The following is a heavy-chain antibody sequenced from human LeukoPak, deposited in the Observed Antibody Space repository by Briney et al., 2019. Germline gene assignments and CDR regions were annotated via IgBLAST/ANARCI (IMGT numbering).Heavy chain of an antibody. CDR1: GYTFTGYH. J-gene: IGHJ3*02. CDR3: ARETVGATDAFDI. CDR2: INPNSGDT. V-gene: IGHV1-2*06. Sequence: EASVEVSCKTSGYTFTGYHMHWVRQAPGQGLEWMGRINPNSGDTNYAQKFQGRVTMTRDTSISTAYMELSRLTSDDTAMYYCARETVGATDAFDIWGQGTMVTVSS. D-gene: IGHD1-26*01.